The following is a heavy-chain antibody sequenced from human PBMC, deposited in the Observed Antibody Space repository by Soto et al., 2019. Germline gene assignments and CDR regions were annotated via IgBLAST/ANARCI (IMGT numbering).Heavy chain of an antibody. CDR3: VSGGEDITSPYGMDV. J-gene: IGHJ6*02. CDR1: GFSFSAYT. CDR2: VSTGTTYQ. Sequence: EGRLVESGGGLVKPGGSLRLSCAASGFSFSAYTMIWVRQAPGKGLHWVSSVSTGTTYQEYADSVKGRFPISRDNANHLVILQMESMGPEDTACYECVSGGEDITSPYGMDVWGQVTTV. V-gene: IGHV3-21*01. D-gene: IGHD3-16*01.